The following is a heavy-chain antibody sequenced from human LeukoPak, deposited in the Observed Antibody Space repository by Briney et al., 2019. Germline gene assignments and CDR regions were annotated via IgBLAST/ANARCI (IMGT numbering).Heavy chain of an antibody. Sequence: GGSLRLSCAASEFVFSNYWMHWVRQAPGEGLVWVSRIDSDGSPTTYADSVEGRFTISRDNAKNTLYLQMNSLRAEDTAVYYCAKDRPAIVVVPAAFSDYWGQGTLVTVSS. CDR3: AKDRPAIVVVPAAFSDY. CDR2: IDSDGSPT. V-gene: IGHV3-74*01. D-gene: IGHD2-2*01. J-gene: IGHJ4*02. CDR1: EFVFSNYW.